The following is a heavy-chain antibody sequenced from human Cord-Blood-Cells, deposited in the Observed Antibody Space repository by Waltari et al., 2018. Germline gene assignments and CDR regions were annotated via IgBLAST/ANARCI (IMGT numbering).Heavy chain of an antibody. CDR2: IYSGGST. Sequence: EVQLVESGGGLIQHGGSLRLSWAALGFTVSSNYMSWVRQAPGKGLECVSVIYSGGSTYYADSVKGRFTISRDNSKNTLYLQMNSLRAEDTAVYYCARAPYSSSFAFDIWGQGTMVTVSS. CDR3: ARAPYSSSFAFDI. J-gene: IGHJ3*02. V-gene: IGHV3-53*01. D-gene: IGHD6-6*01. CDR1: GFTVSSNY.